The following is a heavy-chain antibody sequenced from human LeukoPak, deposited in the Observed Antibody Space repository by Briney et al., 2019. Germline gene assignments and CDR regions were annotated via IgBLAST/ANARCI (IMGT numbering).Heavy chain of an antibody. D-gene: IGHD1-26*01. CDR3: ARSGYGGSYYGGYYYMDV. CDR1: GVTFSSHV. CDR2: IIPIFGTA. V-gene: IGHV1-69*13. Sequence: SVKVSCKASGVTFSSHVISWVRQAPGQGLEWMGGIIPIFGTANYAQKFQGRVTITADESTSTAYMELSSLRSEDTAVYYCARSGYGGSYYGGYYYMDVWGKGTTVTVSS. J-gene: IGHJ6*03.